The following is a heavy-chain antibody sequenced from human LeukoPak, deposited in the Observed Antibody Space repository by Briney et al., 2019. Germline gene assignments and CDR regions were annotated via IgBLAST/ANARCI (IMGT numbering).Heavy chain of an antibody. CDR2: IYTSGST. CDR3: ARDRANGVCAD. CDR1: GGSISSYY. J-gene: IGHJ4*02. Sequence: PSETLSLTCTVSGGSISSYYWSWIRQPAGKGLEWIGRIYTSGSTNYNPSLRSRDTMSVDTSKNQFSLKLSSVTAADTAVYYCARDRANGVCADWGQGTLVTVSS. V-gene: IGHV4-4*07. D-gene: IGHD2-8*01.